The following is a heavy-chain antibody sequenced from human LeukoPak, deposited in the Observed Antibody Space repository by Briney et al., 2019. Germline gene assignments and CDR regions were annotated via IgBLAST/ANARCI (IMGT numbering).Heavy chain of an antibody. J-gene: IGHJ4*02. CDR1: GASISSYY. V-gene: IGHV4-59*08. CDR3: ARGATTFDY. CDR2: IYFSGNT. Sequence: SETLSLTCAVSGASISSYYWSWIRQPPGKGLEWIGYIYFSGNTNYNPALKSRVTISVDTSKNQFSLKLSSVTAADTAVYYCARGATTFDYWGQGTLVTVSS. D-gene: IGHD5-12*01.